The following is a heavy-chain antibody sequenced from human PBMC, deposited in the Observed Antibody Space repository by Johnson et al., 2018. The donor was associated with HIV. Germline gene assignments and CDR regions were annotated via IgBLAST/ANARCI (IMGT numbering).Heavy chain of an antibody. D-gene: IGHD6-19*01. V-gene: IGHV3-66*01. Sequence: MQLVESGGGLVRQGASLRLSCAASGFTVSSYYMSWVRQAPGKGLEWVSVIYSGGSTYYADPVKGRFTISRDNSKNTLYLQMNSLRAEDTAVYYCARGGYSSGWIYAFDIWGQGTMVTVSS. CDR2: IYSGGST. CDR3: ARGGYSSGWIYAFDI. J-gene: IGHJ3*02. CDR1: GFTVSSYY.